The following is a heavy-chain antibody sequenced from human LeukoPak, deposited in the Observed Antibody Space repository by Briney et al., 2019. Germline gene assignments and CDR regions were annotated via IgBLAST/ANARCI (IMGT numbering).Heavy chain of an antibody. CDR1: GGSISPVY. CDR3: ARAPGCDISCVSFDD. Sequence: LSLAWTVSGGSISPVYSSWVRHPPREGLGCIGYIHYSGTTTSNPTLQSQVPISVETSKNQFSLKVSFVTAAATAVYYYARAPGCDISCVSFDDWSQGTLVTVSS. CDR2: IHYSGTT. D-gene: IGHD2-2*01. J-gene: IGHJ4*02. V-gene: IGHV4-59*01.